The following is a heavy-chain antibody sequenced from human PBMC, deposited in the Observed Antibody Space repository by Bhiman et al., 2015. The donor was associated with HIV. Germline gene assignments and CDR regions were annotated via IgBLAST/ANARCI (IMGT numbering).Heavy chain of an antibody. CDR3: TREFYTDPFAFDV. CDR1: GFTFSAYN. CDR2: ISSTSAYI. J-gene: IGHJ3*01. Sequence: EVQLVESGGGLVKPGGSLRLSCAVSGFTFSAYNMNWVRQAPGKGLEWVSLISSTSAYIFYADSVKGRFTISRDNAKNSLYLQMNSLRAEDTAVYYCTREFYTDPFAFDVWGQGTMVTVSS. V-gene: IGHV3-21*01.